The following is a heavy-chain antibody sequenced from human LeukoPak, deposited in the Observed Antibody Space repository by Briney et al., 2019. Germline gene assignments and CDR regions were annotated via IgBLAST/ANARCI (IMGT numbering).Heavy chain of an antibody. CDR3: AREVTMVRGVIDY. CDR2: IYHSGSA. J-gene: IGHJ4*02. D-gene: IGHD3-10*01. V-gene: IGHV4-59*12. CDR1: GGSISSYY. Sequence: SETLSLTCTVSGGSISSYYWSWIRQPLGKGLEWIGYIYHSGSANYNPSLKSRVTMSVDTSKNQFSLKLSSVTAADTAVYYCAREVTMVRGVIDYWGQGTLVTVSS.